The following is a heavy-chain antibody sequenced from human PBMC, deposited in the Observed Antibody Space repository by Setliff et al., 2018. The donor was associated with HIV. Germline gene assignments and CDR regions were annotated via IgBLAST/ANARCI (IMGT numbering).Heavy chain of an antibody. J-gene: IGHJ4*02. D-gene: IGHD2-15*01. CDR3: VREVVRTLDY. CDR1: GFGFSNFA. V-gene: IGHV3-30*07. Sequence: GGSLRLSCVASGFGFSNFAMNWVRQAPGKGLEWVSVISYDGSRTSYADSVKGRFTISRDNAKNSLYLQMNSLTAEDTAVYYCVREVVRTLDYWGQGTLVTVSS. CDR2: ISYDGSRT.